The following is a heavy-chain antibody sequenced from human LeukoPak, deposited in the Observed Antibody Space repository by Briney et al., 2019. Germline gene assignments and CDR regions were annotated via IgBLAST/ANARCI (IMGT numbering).Heavy chain of an antibody. CDR2: INTDGTST. CDR3: ARARYSYTGIVDY. J-gene: IGHJ4*02. Sequence: PGGSLRVSCAASGFTFSSYWMDWVRQAPGKGLVWVSRINTDGTSTKYADSVKGRFTISRDNARNTVYLQMNSLRAEDTAVYYCARARYSYTGIVDYWGQGTLVTVSS. V-gene: IGHV3-74*01. D-gene: IGHD5-18*01. CDR1: GFTFSSYW.